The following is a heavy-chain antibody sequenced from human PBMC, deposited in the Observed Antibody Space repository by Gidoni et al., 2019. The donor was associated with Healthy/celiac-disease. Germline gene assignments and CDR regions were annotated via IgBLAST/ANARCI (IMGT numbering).Heavy chain of an antibody. CDR1: GFTFGVYA. CDR3: TRVWVEAAGTGWSGFDY. V-gene: IGHV3-49*03. D-gene: IGHD6-13*01. Sequence: EVQLVASGVGLVHPGRSLRLSCTASGFTFGVYAMRWFRQSPGKGLEWVGCIRSKDYGGKKEYDASVKGRFTISRDDYKSIDYLQMNSLKTEDTDVYYCTRVWVEAAGTGWSGFDYWGQGTLVTVSS. J-gene: IGHJ4*02. CDR2: IRSKDYGGKK.